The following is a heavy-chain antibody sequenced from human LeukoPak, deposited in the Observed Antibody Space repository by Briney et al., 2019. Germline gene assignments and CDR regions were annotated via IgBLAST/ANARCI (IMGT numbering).Heavy chain of an antibody. V-gene: IGHV3-9*01. J-gene: IGHJ4*02. CDR1: GFTFDDYA. Sequence: PGGSLRLSCAASGFTFDDYAMHWVRQAPGKGLEWVSGISWNSGSIGYADSVKGRFTISRDNAKNSLYLQMNSLRAEDTALYYCAKDMRPGYGSGSPFDYWGQGTLVTVSS. CDR2: ISWNSGSI. CDR3: AKDMRPGYGSGSPFDY. D-gene: IGHD3-10*01.